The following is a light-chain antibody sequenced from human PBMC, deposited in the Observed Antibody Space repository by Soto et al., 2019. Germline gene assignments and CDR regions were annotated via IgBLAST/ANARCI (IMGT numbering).Light chain of an antibody. V-gene: IGKV1-5*01. CDR3: QQTYRTPLT. Sequence: DIQMTQSPSTLSASIGDRVTITCRASQNINNLIAWYQQKPGKAPKFLIYDASTLESGVPSRFSGSGFGTEFSLTISSLQPDDFATYSCQQTYRTPLTFGGGTKVDIK. CDR1: QNINNL. CDR2: DAS. J-gene: IGKJ4*01.